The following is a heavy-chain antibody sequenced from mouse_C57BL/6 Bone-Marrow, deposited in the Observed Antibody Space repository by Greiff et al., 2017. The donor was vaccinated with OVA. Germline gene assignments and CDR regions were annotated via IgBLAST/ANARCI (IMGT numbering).Heavy chain of an antibody. CDR1: GFTFSSYT. CDR3: ARHVGYFDY. CDR2: ISGGGGNT. V-gene: IGHV5-9*01. J-gene: IGHJ2*01. Sequence: EVQGVESGGGLVKPGGSLKLSCAASGFTFSSYTMSWVRQTPEKRLEWVATISGGGGNTYYPDSVKGRFTISRDNAKNTLYLQMSSLRSEDTALYYCARHVGYFDYWGQGTTLTVSS.